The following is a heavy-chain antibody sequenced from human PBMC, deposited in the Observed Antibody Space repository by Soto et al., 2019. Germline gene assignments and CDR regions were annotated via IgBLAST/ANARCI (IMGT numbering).Heavy chain of an antibody. CDR1: GIIVSSNY. V-gene: IGHV3-66*01. CDR3: ARVGWLRSGAFDI. CDR2: IYSGGST. D-gene: IGHD5-12*01. Sequence: GGSLRLSCAASGIIVSSNYMSWVRQAPGKGLEWVSVIYSGGSTYYADSVKGRFTISRDNSKNSLYLQMNSLRAEDTAVYYCARVGWLRSGAFDIWGQGTMVTVSS. J-gene: IGHJ3*02.